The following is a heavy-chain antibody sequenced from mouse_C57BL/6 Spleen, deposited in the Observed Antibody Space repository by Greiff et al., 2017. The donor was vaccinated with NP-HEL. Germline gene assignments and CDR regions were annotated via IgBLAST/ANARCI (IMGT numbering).Heavy chain of an antibody. V-gene: IGHV3-6*01. Sequence: EVQLQQSGPGLVKPSQSLSLTCSVTGYSITSGYYWNWIRQFPGNKLEWMGYISYDGSNNYNPSLKNRISITRDTSKNQFFLKLNSVTTEDTATYYCARSDDGYYNPFFAYWGQGTLVTVSA. J-gene: IGHJ3*01. CDR1: GYSITSGYY. CDR3: ARSDDGYYNPFFAY. D-gene: IGHD2-3*01. CDR2: ISYDGSN.